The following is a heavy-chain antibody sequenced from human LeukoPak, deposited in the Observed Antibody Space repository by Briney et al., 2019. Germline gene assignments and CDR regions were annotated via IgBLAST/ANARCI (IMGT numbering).Heavy chain of an antibody. J-gene: IGHJ4*02. V-gene: IGHV3-49*04. CDR2: IRRRAYGGAA. CDR1: GFAFDDFA. CDR3: SRNGLVDFDY. Sequence: GGSLRLSCTTSGFAFDDFAMSWVRQPAGKGLEWVGFIRRRAYGGAAEYAASVKGRFIISRDDPKGIAYLQMNSLKTEDTAVYYCSRNGLVDFDYWGQGSRVIVSP.